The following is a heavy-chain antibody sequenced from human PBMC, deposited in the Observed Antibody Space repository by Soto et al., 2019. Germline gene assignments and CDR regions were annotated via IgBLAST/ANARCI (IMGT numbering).Heavy chain of an antibody. CDR1: GFTFSSYA. Sequence: GGSLRLSCAASGFTFSSYAMSWVRQAPGKGLEWVLAISGSGGSTYYADSVKGRFTISRDNSKNTLYLQMNSLRAEDTAVYYCAKVKSPITPYYYGMDVWGRGTTVTVSS. CDR3: AKVKSPITPYYYGMDV. V-gene: IGHV3-23*01. D-gene: IGHD3-10*01. CDR2: ISGSGGST. J-gene: IGHJ6*02.